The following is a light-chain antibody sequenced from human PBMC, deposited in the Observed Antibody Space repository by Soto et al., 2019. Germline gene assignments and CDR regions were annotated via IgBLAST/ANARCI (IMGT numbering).Light chain of an antibody. Sequence: EIVLTQSTGTLSLSPGERATLSCRASQSVRSSYLAWYQQKLGQAPRLLIYGVSNRATGIPARFSGSGSGTDFALTISRLESEDFAVYFCQQYGTSPRTFGQGTKVEIK. CDR3: QQYGTSPRT. J-gene: IGKJ1*01. CDR1: QSVRSSY. CDR2: GVS. V-gene: IGKV3-20*01.